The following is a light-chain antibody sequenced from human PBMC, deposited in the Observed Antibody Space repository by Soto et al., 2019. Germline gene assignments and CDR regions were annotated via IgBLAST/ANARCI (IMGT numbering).Light chain of an antibody. CDR1: QSVSSH. CDR3: QQYGSSLIT. J-gene: IGKJ5*01. V-gene: IGKV3-20*01. CDR2: GAS. Sequence: EIVLTQSPATLSLSPGERGTLSYRASQSVSSHLAWYQQKPGQAPRLLIYGASSRATGIPDRFSGSGSGTDFTLTISRLEPEDFAVYYCQQYGSSLITFGQGTRLEIK.